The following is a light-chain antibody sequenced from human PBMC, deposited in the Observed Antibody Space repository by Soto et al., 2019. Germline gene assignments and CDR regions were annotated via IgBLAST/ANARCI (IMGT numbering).Light chain of an antibody. Sequence: QAVVTQPPSASGTPGQRVTISCSGSSSNIGSNYVYWYQQLPGTAPKLLIYRNNQRPSGVPDRFSGSKSGTSVSLAISGLRSEDEADYYCAAWDDSLSGVAFGGGTQLTVL. CDR3: AAWDDSLSGVA. J-gene: IGLJ2*01. V-gene: IGLV1-47*01. CDR2: RNN. CDR1: SSNIGSNY.